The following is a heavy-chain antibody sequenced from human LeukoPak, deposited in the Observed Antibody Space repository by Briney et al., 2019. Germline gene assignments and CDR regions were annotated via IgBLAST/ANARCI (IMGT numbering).Heavy chain of an antibody. D-gene: IGHD5-18*01. V-gene: IGHV3-15*01. CDR3: SRQLWSPAGHIGDAFDI. J-gene: IGHJ3*02. Sequence: GGSLRLSCAASGFTFSNAWMSWVRQAPGKGLEWVGRIKSKTDGGTTDYAAPVKGRFTISRDDSKNTLYLQMNSLKTEDTAVYYCSRQLWSPAGHIGDAFDIWGQGTMVTVSS. CDR2: IKSKTDGGTT. CDR1: GFTFSNAW.